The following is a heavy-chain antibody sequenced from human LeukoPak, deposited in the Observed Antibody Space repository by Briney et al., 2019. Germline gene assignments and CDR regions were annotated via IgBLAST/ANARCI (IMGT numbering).Heavy chain of an antibody. CDR1: GGSFSGYY. CDR3: ARGYGGDSWCIKY. J-gene: IGHJ4*02. V-gene: IGHV4-34*01. CDR2: INHSGST. Sequence: PSETLSLTCAVYGGSFSGYYWSWIRQPPGKGLEWIGEINHSGSTNYNPSLKSRVTISVDTSKNQFSLKLSSVTAADTAVYYCARGYGGDSWCIKYWGQGTLVTVSS. D-gene: IGHD4-23*01.